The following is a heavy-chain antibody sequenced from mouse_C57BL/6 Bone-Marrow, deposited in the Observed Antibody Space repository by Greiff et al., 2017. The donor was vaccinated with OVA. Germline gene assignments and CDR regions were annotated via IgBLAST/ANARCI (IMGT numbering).Heavy chain of an antibody. CDR3: ARGARMDY. CDR1: GYTFTSYW. Sequence: QVQLQQSGAELVMPGASVKLSCKASGYTFTSYWMPWVKQRPGQGLEWIGEIDPSDSYTNYNQKFKGKSTLTVDKSSSTAYMQLSSLTSEDSAVYYCARGARMDYWGQGTSVTVSS. CDR2: IDPSDSYT. J-gene: IGHJ4*01. V-gene: IGHV1-69*01.